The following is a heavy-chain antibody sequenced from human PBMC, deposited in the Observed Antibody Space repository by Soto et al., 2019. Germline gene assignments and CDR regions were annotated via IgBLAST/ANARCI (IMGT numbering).Heavy chain of an antibody. V-gene: IGHV3-23*01. CDR1: GFTFSRYA. D-gene: IGHD3-22*01. Sequence: GGSLRLSCAASGFTFSRYAMSWVRQAPGKGLEWVSAISGSGGSTYYADSVKGRFTISRDNSKNTLYLQMNSLRAEDTAVYYCAKGDYYDSRGYGYWGQGTLVTVSS. CDR3: AKGDYYDSRGYGY. CDR2: ISGSGGST. J-gene: IGHJ4*02.